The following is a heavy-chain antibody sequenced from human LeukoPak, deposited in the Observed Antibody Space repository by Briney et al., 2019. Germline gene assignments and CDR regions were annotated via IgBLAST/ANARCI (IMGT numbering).Heavy chain of an antibody. CDR2: ISYDGSNK. Sequence: GGPLRLSCAASGFTFSSYAMHWVRQAPGKGLEWVAVISYDGSNKYYADSVKGRFTISRDNSKNTLYLQMNSLRAEDTAVYCCARGASTPGNYYDSSGYYSPKDYWGQGTLVTVSS. V-gene: IGHV3-30-3*01. D-gene: IGHD3-22*01. CDR3: ARGASTPGNYYDSSGYYSPKDY. J-gene: IGHJ4*02. CDR1: GFTFSSYA.